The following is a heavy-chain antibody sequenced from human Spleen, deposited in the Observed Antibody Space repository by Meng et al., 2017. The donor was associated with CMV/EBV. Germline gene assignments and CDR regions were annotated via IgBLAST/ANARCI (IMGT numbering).Heavy chain of an antibody. CDR2: IYHSGST. V-gene: IGHV4-38-2*02. CDR3: ARDLIAYCGGDCYPGGYTFDS. D-gene: IGHD2-21*01. J-gene: IGHJ4*02. CDR1: GYSISSGYY. Sequence: SETLFLTCTVSGYSISSGYYWGWIRQPPGKGLEWIGSIYHSGSTYYNPSLKSRVTISVDTSKNQFSLKLSSVTAADTAVYYCARDLIAYCGGDCYPGGYTFDSWGRGALVTVSS.